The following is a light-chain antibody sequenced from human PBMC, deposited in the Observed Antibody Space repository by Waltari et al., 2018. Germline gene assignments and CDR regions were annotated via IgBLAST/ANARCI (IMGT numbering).Light chain of an antibody. J-gene: IGKJ1*01. Sequence: VLTRSPGSLSSSPGERVTLSCRGSQSVSRALAWYQQKPGQAPRLLIFGESNRATGIPDRLSGSGSETDFSLTISRLEPEDFAVYYCQHYVRLPATFGRGTKVEIK. CDR3: QHYVRLPAT. V-gene: IGKV3-20*01. CDR1: QSVSRA. CDR2: GES.